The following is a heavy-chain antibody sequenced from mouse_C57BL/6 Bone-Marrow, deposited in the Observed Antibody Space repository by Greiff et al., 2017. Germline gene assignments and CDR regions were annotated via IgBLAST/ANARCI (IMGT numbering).Heavy chain of an antibody. Sequence: EVKLMESGGGLVKPGGSLKLSCAASGFTFSSYAMSWVRQTPEKRLEWVATISDGGSYTYYPDNVKGRFTISRDNAKNNLYLQMSHLKSEDTAMYYCARVGTTVVAYYAMDYWGQGTSVTVSS. J-gene: IGHJ4*01. D-gene: IGHD1-1*01. CDR2: ISDGGSYT. CDR3: ARVGTTVVAYYAMDY. CDR1: GFTFSSYA. V-gene: IGHV5-4*03.